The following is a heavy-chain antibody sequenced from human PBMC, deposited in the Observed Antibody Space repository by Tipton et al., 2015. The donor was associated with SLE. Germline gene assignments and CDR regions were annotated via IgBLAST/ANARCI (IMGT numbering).Heavy chain of an antibody. V-gene: IGHV3-11*01. Sequence: LSLTCAVYGGSFSGYYWSWIRQAPGKGLEWVSYISSSGSTIYYADSVKGRFTISRDNAKNSLYLQMNSLRAEDTAVYYCASRSVSFYFDYWGQGTLVTVSS. CDR1: GGSFSGYY. CDR3: ASRSVSFYFDY. CDR2: ISSSGSTI. J-gene: IGHJ4*02.